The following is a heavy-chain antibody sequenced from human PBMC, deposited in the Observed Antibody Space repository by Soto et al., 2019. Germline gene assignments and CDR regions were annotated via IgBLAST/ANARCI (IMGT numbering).Heavy chain of an antibody. CDR3: ARLGDYDSSGYRDY. CDR1: GYSFTSYW. Sequence: GESLKISCMGSGYSFTSYWLGCVRQMPGKGLEWMVIIYPGDSDTRYSPSFQGQVTISADKSISTAYLQWSSLKASDTAMYYCARLGDYDSSGYRDYWGQGTLVTVSS. CDR2: IYPGDSDT. J-gene: IGHJ4*02. D-gene: IGHD3-22*01. V-gene: IGHV5-51*01.